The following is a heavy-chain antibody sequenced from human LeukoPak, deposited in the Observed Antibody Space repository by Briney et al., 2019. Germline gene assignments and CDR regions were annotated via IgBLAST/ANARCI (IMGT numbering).Heavy chain of an antibody. V-gene: IGHV4-34*01. D-gene: IGHD5-24*01. J-gene: IGHJ4*03. Sequence: SETLSLTCAVYGRSFSRYYWRWIRQSPGKGLEWIAEIDNRGETKYNPSVKSRVTISVDTSKNQFSLMGRSLSAAVTAVYCCARGATISETGYFDFWGQGTLVTVSS. CDR1: GRSFSRYY. CDR2: IDNRGET. CDR3: ARGATISETGYFDF.